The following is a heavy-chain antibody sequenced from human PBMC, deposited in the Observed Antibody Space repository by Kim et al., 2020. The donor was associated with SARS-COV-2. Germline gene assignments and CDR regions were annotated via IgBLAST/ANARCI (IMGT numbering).Heavy chain of an antibody. J-gene: IGHJ4*02. V-gene: IGHV4-39*01. D-gene: IGHD6-13*01. CDR3: ARRLGYSSTIDY. Sequence: YNPPFKSRVTISVDTSKNKFSRKLSSVTAADTAVYYCARRLGYSSTIDYWGQGILVTVSS.